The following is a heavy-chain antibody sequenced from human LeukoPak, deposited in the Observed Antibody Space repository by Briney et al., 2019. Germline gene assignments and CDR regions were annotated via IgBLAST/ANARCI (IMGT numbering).Heavy chain of an antibody. CDR3: ARDSDWAFDN. V-gene: IGHV3-48*02. D-gene: IGHD2-21*02. CDR2: INHNAETI. Sequence: GGSLRLSCAASGFTFDDYAMHWVRQAPGKGLEWVSYINHNAETIYYADSVKGRFTISRDNAKNVLYLQMNRLRDGDTAVYYCARDSDWAFDNWGQGTLVTVSS. J-gene: IGHJ4*02. CDR1: GFTFDDYA.